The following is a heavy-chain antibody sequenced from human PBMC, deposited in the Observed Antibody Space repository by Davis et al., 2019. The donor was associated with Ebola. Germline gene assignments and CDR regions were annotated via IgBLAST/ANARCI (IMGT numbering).Heavy chain of an antibody. CDR2: ISGSGGST. V-gene: IGHV3-23*01. J-gene: IGHJ6*02. Sequence: PGGSLRLSCAASGFTFSSYAMSWVRQAPGKGLEWVSAISGSGGSTYYADSVKGRFTISRDNSKNTLYLQMNSLRAEDTAVYYCAKDHRSGNKNYYYYGMDVWGQGTTVTVSS. D-gene: IGHD4-23*01. CDR1: GFTFSSYA. CDR3: AKDHRSGNKNYYYYGMDV.